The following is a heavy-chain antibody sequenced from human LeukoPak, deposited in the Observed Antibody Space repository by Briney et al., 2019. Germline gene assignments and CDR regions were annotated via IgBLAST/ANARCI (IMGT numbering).Heavy chain of an antibody. J-gene: IGHJ4*02. V-gene: IGHV3-30*02. CDR1: GFTFSSYG. CDR3: AKGDSSGKPGYFDY. D-gene: IGHD1-26*01. CDR2: IRYDGSNK. Sequence: GGSLRLSCAASGFTFSSYGMHWVRHAPGKGLEWVAFIRYDGSNKYYTDSVKGRFTISRDNSKNTLYLQMNSLRAEDTAVYYCAKGDSSGKPGYFDYWGQGTLVTVSS.